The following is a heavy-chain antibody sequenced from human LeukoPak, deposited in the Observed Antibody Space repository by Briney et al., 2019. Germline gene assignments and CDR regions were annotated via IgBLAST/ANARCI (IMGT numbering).Heavy chain of an antibody. CDR1: GFTFSSYA. V-gene: IGHV3-48*01. D-gene: IGHD6-19*01. Sequence: GRSLRLSCAASGFTFSSYAMHWVRQAPGKGLEWVSYISSSSSTIYYADSVKGRFTISRDNAKNSLYLQMNSLRAEDTAVYYCARGDPLAVAANTFDYWGQGTLVTVSS. J-gene: IGHJ4*02. CDR3: ARGDPLAVAANTFDY. CDR2: ISSSSSTI.